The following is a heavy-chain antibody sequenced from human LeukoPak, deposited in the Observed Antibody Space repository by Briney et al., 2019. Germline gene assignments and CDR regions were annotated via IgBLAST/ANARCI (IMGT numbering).Heavy chain of an antibody. Sequence: SETLSPTCTVSGASLSSSSIYWGWIRQPPGEGLEWIGSIYYSGSTYYNPSLKSRVTISVDTSNNQFSLKLSSVTAADTAVYYCAVGGVHLRGGAEAFDIWGQGAMVTDSS. CDR2: IYYSGST. J-gene: IGHJ3*02. D-gene: IGHD3-10*01. CDR1: GASLSSSSIY. CDR3: AVGGVHLRGGAEAFDI. V-gene: IGHV4-39*07.